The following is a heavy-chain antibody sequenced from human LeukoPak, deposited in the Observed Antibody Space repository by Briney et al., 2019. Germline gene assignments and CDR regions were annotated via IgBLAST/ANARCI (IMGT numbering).Heavy chain of an antibody. CDR3: ARLVGATSGYYYGMDV. CDR1: GFTFSSYG. J-gene: IGHJ6*02. V-gene: IGHV3-33*01. D-gene: IGHD1-26*01. Sequence: GGSLRLSCAASGFTFSSYGMHWVRQAPGKGLEWVAVIWYDGSNKYYADSVKGRFTISRDNSKNTLYLQMNSLRAEDTAVYYCARLVGATSGYYYGMDVWGQGTTVTVSS. CDR2: IWYDGSNK.